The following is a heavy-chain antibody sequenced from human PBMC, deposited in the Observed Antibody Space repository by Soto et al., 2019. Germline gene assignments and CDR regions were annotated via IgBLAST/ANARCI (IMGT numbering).Heavy chain of an antibody. V-gene: IGHV3-30*18. CDR2: ISYDGSNK. CDR1: RFTFSSYG. D-gene: IGHD3-22*01. CDR3: AKSITMIVVRIDY. J-gene: IGHJ4*02. Sequence: GGSLRLSCAASRFTFSSYGMHWVRQAPGKGLEWVAVISYDGSNKYYADSVKGRFTISRDNSKNTLYLQMNSLRAEDTAVYYCAKSITMIVVRIDYWGQGTLVTVSS.